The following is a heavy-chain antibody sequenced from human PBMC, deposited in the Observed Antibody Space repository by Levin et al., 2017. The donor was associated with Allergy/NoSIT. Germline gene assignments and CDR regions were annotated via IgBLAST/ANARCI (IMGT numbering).Heavy chain of an antibody. V-gene: IGHV3-30*18. D-gene: IGHD6-19*01. J-gene: IGHJ4*02. CDR1: GFTFSSYG. CDR2: ISYDGSNK. CDR3: AKGATGQWLAN. Sequence: GGSLRLSCAASGFTFSSYGMHWVRQAPGKGLEWVAVISYDGSNKYYADSVKGRFTISRDNSKNTLYLQMNSLRAEDTAVYYCAKGATGQWLANWGQGTLVTVSS.